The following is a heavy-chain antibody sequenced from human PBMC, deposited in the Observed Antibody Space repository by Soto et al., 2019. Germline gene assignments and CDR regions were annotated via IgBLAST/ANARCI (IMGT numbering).Heavy chain of an antibody. D-gene: IGHD1-1*01. Sequence: QVQLQESGPGLVKPSETLALPCTVSGCSVSSGCYYGSWIRQPPGKGLEWIGYSDYSGSTNYNPTRTGGVSISVDTSKNQFSLKPSSVTAADTAVYYCARDTWMTARRYCGLWGRGTLVTVSS. J-gene: IGHJ2*01. CDR2: SDYSGST. CDR1: GCSVSSGCYY. V-gene: IGHV4-61*01. CDR3: ARDTWMTARRYCGL.